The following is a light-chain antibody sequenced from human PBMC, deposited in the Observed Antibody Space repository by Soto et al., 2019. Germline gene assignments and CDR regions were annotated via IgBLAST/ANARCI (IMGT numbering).Light chain of an antibody. V-gene: IGKV1-39*01. CDR3: QQCHATPLT. Sequence: DIQMTQSPSFLSASVGDRVTITCRASQAISNYLNWYQQKPGKAPNLLIFGAKTLQSGVPSRFSGSGYVTDFTRTITTLQPEDVGMYYCQQCHATPLTFGQGTRLDI. CDR1: QAISNY. CDR2: GAK. J-gene: IGKJ5*01.